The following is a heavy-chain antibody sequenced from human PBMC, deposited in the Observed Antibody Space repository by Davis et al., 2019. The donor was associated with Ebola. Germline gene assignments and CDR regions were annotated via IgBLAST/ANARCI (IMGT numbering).Heavy chain of an antibody. CDR2: IRFDGSRE. V-gene: IGHV3-7*03. CDR1: GIRFSDYW. CDR3: ARLVATKISSGWTTDWFDP. Sequence: GESLKISCAASGIRFSDYWMSWVRQPPGKGLEWVANIRFDGSRESYVDSVKGRFTISRDNAKNSLYLQMDSLRAEDTAVYYCARLVATKISSGWTTDWFDPWGQGTLVTVSS. J-gene: IGHJ5*02. D-gene: IGHD6-19*01.